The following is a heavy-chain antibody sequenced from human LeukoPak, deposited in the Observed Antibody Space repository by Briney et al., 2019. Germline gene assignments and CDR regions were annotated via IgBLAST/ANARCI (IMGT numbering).Heavy chain of an antibody. CDR1: GFTFSNYW. J-gene: IGHJ4*02. V-gene: IGHV3-7*03. CDR2: IKQDGSEK. D-gene: IGHD6-19*01. Sequence: LGGSLRLSCAASGFTFSNYWMTWVRQAPGKGLEWVANIKQDGSEKYYVDSVKGRFTISRDNAKNSLYLQMNSLRAEDTAVYYCARKWAVAGSSYFDYWGQGTLVTVSS. CDR3: ARKWAVAGSSYFDY.